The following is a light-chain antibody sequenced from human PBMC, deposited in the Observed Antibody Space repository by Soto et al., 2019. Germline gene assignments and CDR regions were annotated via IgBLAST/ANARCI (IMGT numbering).Light chain of an antibody. V-gene: IGKV3-15*01. CDR1: QSFNSN. J-gene: IGKJ4*01. Sequence: EIVMSQSPSILSVYPGERATLSCRASQSFNSNLAWYQQKPGQAPRLLIFHASTRAIGIPARFSGSGSGTEFTLTISSLQSEDFAVYYCQQYNNWPVTFGGRTKVDIK. CDR3: QQYNNWPVT. CDR2: HAS.